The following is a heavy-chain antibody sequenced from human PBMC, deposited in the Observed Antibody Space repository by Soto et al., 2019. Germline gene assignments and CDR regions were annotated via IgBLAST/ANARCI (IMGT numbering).Heavy chain of an antibody. V-gene: IGHV1-18*01. CDR3: ARNTGTLTIFGVVNRNNWLDP. CDR2: ISAYNGNT. Sequence: ASVKVSCKASGYTFTSYGISWVRQAPGQGLEWMGWISAYNGNTNYAQKLQGRVTMTTDTSTSTAYMELRSLRSDDTAVYYCARNTGTLTIFGVVNRNNWLDPRAQRTRVTVSS. D-gene: IGHD3-3*01. CDR1: GYTFTSYG. J-gene: IGHJ5*02.